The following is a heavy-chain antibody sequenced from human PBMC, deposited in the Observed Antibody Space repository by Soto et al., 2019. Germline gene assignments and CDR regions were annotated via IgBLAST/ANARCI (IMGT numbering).Heavy chain of an antibody. V-gene: IGHV3-23*01. Sequence: EVLLLESGGGFVQPGGSLRLSCAASGFTFSNYVMTWVRQGPGKGLERVSTIRNSGGSTDYAEFVKGRFTISRDNSKTTRYLQMNSLRAEDTAVYYCAKRSCSSTSCAYGRDVWGQGPTVTVSS. J-gene: IGHJ6*02. CDR1: GFTFSNYV. D-gene: IGHD2-2*01. CDR3: AKRSCSSTSCAYGRDV. CDR2: IRNSGGST.